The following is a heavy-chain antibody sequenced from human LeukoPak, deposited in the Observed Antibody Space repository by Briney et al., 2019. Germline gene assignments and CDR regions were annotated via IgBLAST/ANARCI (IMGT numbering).Heavy chain of an antibody. CDR2: ISYDGSNK. CDR1: GFTFSSYA. V-gene: IGHV3-30-3*01. Sequence: GRSLRLSCAASGFTFSSYAMHWVRQAPGKGLEWVAVISYDGSNKYYADSVKGRFTISRDNSKNTLYLQMNSLRAEDTAVYYCARDRDDGSGSYYNGLDYWGQGTLVTVSS. D-gene: IGHD3-10*01. CDR3: ARDRDDGSGSYYNGLDY. J-gene: IGHJ4*02.